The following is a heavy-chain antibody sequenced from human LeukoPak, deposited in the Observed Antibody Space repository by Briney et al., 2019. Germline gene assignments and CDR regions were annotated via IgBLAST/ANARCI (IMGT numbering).Heavy chain of an antibody. V-gene: IGHV3-48*04. CDR3: ARRRSAPLYGMDV. J-gene: IGHJ6*02. Sequence: GGSLRLSCAASGFTFSSYSMNWVRQAPGKGLEWVSYISSSSSTIYYADSVKGRFTISRDNAKNSLYLQMNSLRAEDTAVYYCARRRSAPLYGMDVWGQGTTVTVSS. D-gene: IGHD6-19*01. CDR2: ISSSSSTI. CDR1: GFTFSSYS.